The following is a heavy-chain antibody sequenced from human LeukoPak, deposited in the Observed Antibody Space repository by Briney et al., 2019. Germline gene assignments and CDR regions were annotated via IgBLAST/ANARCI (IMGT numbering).Heavy chain of an antibody. V-gene: IGHV3-21*01. J-gene: IGHJ5*02. D-gene: IGHD2-21*01. CDR2: ISGSSKDI. Sequence: GGSLRLSCAASGFTFSTYTINWVRQAPGRGLEWVSSISGSSKDIYYTDSVKGRFTISRDNAKNSLYLQMNSLRAEDTAVYYCARGIPNWFDPWGQGTLVTVSP. CDR3: ARGIPNWFDP. CDR1: GFTFSTYT.